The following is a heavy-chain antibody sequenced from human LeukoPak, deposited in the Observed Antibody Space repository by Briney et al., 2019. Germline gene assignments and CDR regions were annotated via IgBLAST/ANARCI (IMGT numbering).Heavy chain of an antibody. CDR3: AKDRGTVGTTNWFDP. J-gene: IGHJ5*02. Sequence: QPGGSLRLSCAASGFTVSSNYMTWVRQAPGKGLEWVSVISGSGVSTYYAGSVKGRFIISRDNSKNTLYLQMNSLRAEDTAVYYCAKDRGTVGTTNWFDPWGQGTLVTVSS. D-gene: IGHD1-26*01. V-gene: IGHV3-23*01. CDR1: GFTVSSNY. CDR2: ISGSGVST.